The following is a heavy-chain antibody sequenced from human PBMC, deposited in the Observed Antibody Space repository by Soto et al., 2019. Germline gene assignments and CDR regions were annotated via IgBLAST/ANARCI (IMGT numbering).Heavy chain of an antibody. CDR3: ARHPLTMNYLDD. Sequence: GGSLRLSGASSCGTFRSHWIHWVRPAPGKGLVWVSRINSDGSSTSYADSVKGRFTISRDNAKNTVYLQMNSLRAEDTAVYYCARHPLTMNYLDDWGQGTLVTFS. J-gene: IGHJ4*02. V-gene: IGHV3-74*01. D-gene: IGHD3-22*01. CDR1: CGTFRSHW. CDR2: INSDGSST.